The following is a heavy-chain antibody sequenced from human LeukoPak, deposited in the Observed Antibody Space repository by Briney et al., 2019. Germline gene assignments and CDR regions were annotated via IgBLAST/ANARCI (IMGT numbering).Heavy chain of an antibody. D-gene: IGHD3-22*01. V-gene: IGHV5-51*01. CDR3: ARPLPDDSSGLGAFDI. J-gene: IGHJ3*02. CDR1: GYSFTNYW. CDR2: INPDDSDT. Sequence: GESLKISCKGSGYSFTNYWIAWVRQMPGKGLEWMGIINPDDSDTRYSPSFQGQVTISADKSISTAYLQWSSLKASDTAMYYCARPLPDDSSGLGAFDIWGQGTMVTVSS.